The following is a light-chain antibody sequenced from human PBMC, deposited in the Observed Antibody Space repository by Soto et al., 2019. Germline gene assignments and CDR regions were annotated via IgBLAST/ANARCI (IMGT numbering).Light chain of an antibody. CDR2: DVS. J-gene: IGLJ1*01. Sequence: QSALTQPRSVSGSPGQSVTISCTGTSSDVGGYNYVSWHQQHPGKAPKLMIYDVSKRPSGVPDRFSGSKSGNTASLTISGLLAEDEADYYCCSYAGNYTHVFGTGTKLTVL. CDR3: CSYAGNYTHV. CDR1: SSDVGGYNY. V-gene: IGLV2-11*01.